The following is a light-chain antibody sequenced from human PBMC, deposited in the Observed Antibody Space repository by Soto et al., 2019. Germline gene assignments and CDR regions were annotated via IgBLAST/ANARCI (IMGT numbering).Light chain of an antibody. V-gene: IGKV3-20*01. J-gene: IGKJ2*01. CDR2: GAS. CDR3: QQYGSSLPRT. Sequence: EIVLTQSPGTLSLSPGESATLSCRASQSVNSNYLAWYQQKPGQAPRLLIYGASSRATGIPHRSSASGSATDFTLTISRLEPEDFAVYYCQQYGSSLPRTSGQGTKLEIK. CDR1: QSVNSNY.